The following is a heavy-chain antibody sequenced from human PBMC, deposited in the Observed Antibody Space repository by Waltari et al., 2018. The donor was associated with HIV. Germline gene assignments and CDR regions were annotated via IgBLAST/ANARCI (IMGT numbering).Heavy chain of an antibody. J-gene: IGHJ4*02. Sequence: EVQLVEYGGGWVQPGGSLRLSCAASGCTFSTYAMRWVSQAPGLGWVSAISGSGGSTYYADSVKGRFTSSRDNSKNTLYLQMNRLRAEDTAVYYCASLGYCSGGSCYLGSDYWGQGTLVTVSS. D-gene: IGHD2-15*01. V-gene: IGHV3-23*04. CDR1: GCTFSTYA. CDR3: ASLGYCSGGSCYLGSDY. CDR2: ISGSGGST.